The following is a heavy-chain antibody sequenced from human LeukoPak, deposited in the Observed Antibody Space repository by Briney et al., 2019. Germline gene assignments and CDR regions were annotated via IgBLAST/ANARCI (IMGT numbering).Heavy chain of an antibody. CDR1: GFTFSSYR. CDR2: IYQGGSRT. CDR3: ATSTDTGTVDL. Sequence: GGSLRLSCAASGFTFSSYRMTWVRQAPGKGLEWVANIYQGGSRTYYAAFVEGRFTISRDNAKNSLYLHMNSLRAEDTPVYYCATSTDTGTVDLWGQGGLLTVSS. J-gene: IGHJ4*02. D-gene: IGHD1-1*01. V-gene: IGHV3-7*01.